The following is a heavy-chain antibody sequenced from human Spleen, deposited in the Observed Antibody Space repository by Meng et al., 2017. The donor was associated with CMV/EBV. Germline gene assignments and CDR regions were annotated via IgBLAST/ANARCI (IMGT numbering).Heavy chain of an antibody. CDR3: ARVKARPNAFDI. V-gene: IGHV4-59*01. J-gene: IGHJ3*02. Sequence: SETLSLTCTVSGGSISSYYWSWIRQPPGKGLEWIGYIYYSGSTNYNPSLKRRVTISVDTSKNQFSLKLSSVTAADTAVYYCARVKARPNAFDIWGQGTMVTVSS. CDR1: GGSISSYY. CDR2: IYYSGST.